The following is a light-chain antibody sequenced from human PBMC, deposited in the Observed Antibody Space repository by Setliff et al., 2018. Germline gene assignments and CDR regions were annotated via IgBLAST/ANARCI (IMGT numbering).Light chain of an antibody. CDR2: EVT. Sequence: QSALTQPPSASGSPGQSVTISCTGTSSVVGGYNYVSWYQQPPGKAPKLMIYEVTKRPPGVPARFSGSNSGNTASLTVPGLQAEDEADYYCSSYAGGSNFVFGTGTKGTV. CDR1: SSVVGGYNY. CDR3: SSYAGGSNFV. J-gene: IGLJ1*01. V-gene: IGLV2-8*01.